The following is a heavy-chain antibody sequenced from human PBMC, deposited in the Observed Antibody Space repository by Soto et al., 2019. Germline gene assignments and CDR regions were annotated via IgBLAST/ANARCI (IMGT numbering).Heavy chain of an antibody. V-gene: IGHV3-33*01. CDR3: ARALYSSGWYGFDY. CDR2: IWYDGSNK. CDR1: GFNFGSHG. J-gene: IGHJ4*02. D-gene: IGHD6-19*01. Sequence: GGSLRLSCAASGFNFGSHGMHWVRQAPGKGLEWVAVIWYDGSNKNYADSVKGRFTISRDNSKNTLYLQMNSLRAEDTAVYYCARALYSSGWYGFDYWGQGTLVTVSS.